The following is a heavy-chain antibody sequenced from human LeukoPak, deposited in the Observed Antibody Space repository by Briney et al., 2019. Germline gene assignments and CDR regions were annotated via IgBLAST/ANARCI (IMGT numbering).Heavy chain of an antibody. D-gene: IGHD2-2*01. CDR2: IYSGGST. Sequence: GSLRLSCAASGFIFDDYGMSWVRQAPGKGLEWVSVIYSGGSTYYADSVKGRFTVSRDNPKNTLYLQMNSLGAEDTAVYYCARDTSGYCSTSRCYGSWYFDLWGRGTLVTVSS. CDR1: GFIFDDYG. V-gene: IGHV3-53*01. J-gene: IGHJ2*01. CDR3: ARDTSGYCSTSRCYGSWYFDL.